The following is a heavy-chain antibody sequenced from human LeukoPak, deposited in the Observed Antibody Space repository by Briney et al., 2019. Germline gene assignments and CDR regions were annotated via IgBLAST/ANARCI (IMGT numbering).Heavy chain of an antibody. Sequence: SETLSLTCAVYGGSFSGDYWSWIRQPPGKGLEWIGEINHSGSTNYNPSLKSRVTISVDTSKNQFSLKLSSVTAADTAVYYCARAYGSGSPIVYWGQGTLVTVSS. J-gene: IGHJ4*02. CDR1: GGSFSGDY. CDR2: INHSGST. V-gene: IGHV4-34*01. D-gene: IGHD3-10*01. CDR3: ARAYGSGSPIVY.